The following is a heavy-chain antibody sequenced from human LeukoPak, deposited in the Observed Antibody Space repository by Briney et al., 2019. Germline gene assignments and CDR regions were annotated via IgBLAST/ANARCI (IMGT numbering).Heavy chain of an antibody. CDR2: IYYSGST. Sequence: SETLSLTCTVSGGSISSYYWSWIRQPPGKGLEWIGYIYYSGSTNYNPSLNSRVTISVDTPKNQFSLKLSSVTAADTAVYYCARQGWAFYFDYWGQGTLVTVSS. CDR3: ARQGWAFYFDY. CDR1: GGSISSYY. V-gene: IGHV4-59*08. J-gene: IGHJ4*02. D-gene: IGHD3-16*01.